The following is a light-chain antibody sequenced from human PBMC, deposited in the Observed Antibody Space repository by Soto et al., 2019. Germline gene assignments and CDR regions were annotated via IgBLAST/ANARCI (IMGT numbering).Light chain of an antibody. V-gene: IGLV1-47*01. Sequence: QSVLNKLPSASGTPGQRVSISCSGSISNIGSNNIYWYQNLPGTAPKLLIYRNNQRPSGVPDRFSGSKSGTSASLAISGLRSEHEADYYCEAWDDSLSGYVFGTGTKV. CDR1: ISNIGSNN. J-gene: IGLJ1*01. CDR2: RNN. CDR3: EAWDDSLSGYV.